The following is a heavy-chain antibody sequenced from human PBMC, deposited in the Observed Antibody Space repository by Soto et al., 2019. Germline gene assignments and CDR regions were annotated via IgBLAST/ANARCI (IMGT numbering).Heavy chain of an antibody. D-gene: IGHD3-10*01. J-gene: IGHJ4*02. CDR2: ISGSGGST. Sequence: AGGSLRLSCAASGFTFSSYAMSWVRQAPGKGLEWVSAISGSGGSTYYADSVKGRFTISRDNSKNTLYLQMNSLRAEDTAVYYCAKDVRMVRGVMFSYWGQGTLVTVSS. CDR3: AKDVRMVRGVMFSY. CDR1: GFTFSSYA. V-gene: IGHV3-23*01.